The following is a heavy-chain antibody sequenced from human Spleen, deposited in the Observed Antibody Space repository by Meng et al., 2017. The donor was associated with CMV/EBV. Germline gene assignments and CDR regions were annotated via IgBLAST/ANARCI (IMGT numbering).Heavy chain of an antibody. CDR2: INSDGSST. CDR1: GFTFSSYW. V-gene: IGHV3-74*01. Sequence: SGFTFSSYWMHWVRQAPGKGLVWVSRINSDGSSTSYADSVKGRFTISRDNAKNTLYLQMNSLRAEDTAVYYCARMAVAGPRGWFDPWGQGTLVTVSS. D-gene: IGHD6-19*01. CDR3: ARMAVAGPRGWFDP. J-gene: IGHJ5*02.